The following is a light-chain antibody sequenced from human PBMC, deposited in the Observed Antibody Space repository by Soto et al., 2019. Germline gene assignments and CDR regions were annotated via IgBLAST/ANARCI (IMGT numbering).Light chain of an antibody. V-gene: IGKV3-20*01. CDR3: QQYGSSSIT. CDR1: QSVSSSY. J-gene: IGKJ5*01. CDR2: GAS. Sequence: IVFTQSPGTPSLSPGERATLSCRASQSVSSSYLAWYQQKPGQAPRLLIYGASSRATGIPDRFSGSGSGTDFTLTISRLEPEDFAVYYCQQYGSSSITFGQGTRLEIK.